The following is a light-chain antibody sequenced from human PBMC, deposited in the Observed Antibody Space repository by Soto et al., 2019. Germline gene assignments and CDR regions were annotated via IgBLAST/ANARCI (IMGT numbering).Light chain of an antibody. CDR1: SSDVGGYNY. Sequence: QSALTQPPSASGSPGQSVTISCTGTSSDVGGYNYVSWYQHHPGKAPKLMIYEVSKRPSGVPDRFSGSKSGNTASLTVSGLQAEDEADYFCCSYVGGKNLGVFGGGPKVTVL. CDR3: CSYVGGKNLGV. CDR2: EVS. V-gene: IGLV2-8*01. J-gene: IGLJ3*02.